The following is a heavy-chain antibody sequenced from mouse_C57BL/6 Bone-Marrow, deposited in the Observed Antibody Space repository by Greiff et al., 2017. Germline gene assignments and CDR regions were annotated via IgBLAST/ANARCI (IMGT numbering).Heavy chain of an antibody. V-gene: IGHV1-62-2*01. D-gene: IGHD4-1*01. Sequence: QVQLQQSGAELVKPGASVKLSCKASGYTFTEYTIHWVKQRSGQGLEWIGWFYPGSGSIKYNEKFKDKATLTADKSSSTVYMELSRLTSEDSAVYYCARHEEGLGTGTYWYIDVWGTGTTVTVSS. CDR3: ARHEEGLGTGTYWYIDV. CDR2: FYPGSGSI. J-gene: IGHJ1*03. CDR1: GYTFTEYT.